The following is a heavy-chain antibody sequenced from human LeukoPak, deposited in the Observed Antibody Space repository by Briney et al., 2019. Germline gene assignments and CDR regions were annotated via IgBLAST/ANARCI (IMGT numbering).Heavy chain of an antibody. CDR1: GYSFTSYW. CDR3: ARSGYSSGWYVAFDI. V-gene: IGHV5-51*01. J-gene: IGHJ3*02. Sequence: GESLKISCKGSGYSFTSYWVGWVRQMPGKGLEGVGFIYPGDSDTRCSPPLQGQVTISTDKSISTAYLQWSSRKASDTAMYYCARSGYSSGWYVAFDIWGQGTMVTVSS. D-gene: IGHD6-19*01. CDR2: IYPGDSDT.